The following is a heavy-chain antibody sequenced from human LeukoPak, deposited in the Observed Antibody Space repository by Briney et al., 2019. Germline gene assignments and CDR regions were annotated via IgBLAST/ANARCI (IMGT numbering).Heavy chain of an antibody. V-gene: IGHV1-8*01. CDR3: ARNPYGTGHFDP. CDR2: MSPNNGHT. J-gene: IGHJ5*02. Sequence: ASVKVSCEASGYTFINSGITWVRQAPGQGLEWMGWMSPNNGHTGYAQKFQGRVTMTRDTSINTAYMELSSLTSEDTAVYYCARNPYGTGHFDPWGQGSLVTVSS. D-gene: IGHD2-8*02. CDR1: GYTFINSG.